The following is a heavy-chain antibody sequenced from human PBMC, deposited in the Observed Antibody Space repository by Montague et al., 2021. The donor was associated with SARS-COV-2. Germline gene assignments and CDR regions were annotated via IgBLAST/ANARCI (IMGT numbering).Heavy chain of an antibody. Sequence: SLRLSCAASGFPFSTFWMTWVRQPPGKGLEWVATITQNGSEKYNVDSVKGRFTISRDNAKKSLSLQMNSLRAEDTAVYYCARDRYYPYWSGYYPPDYWGQGTLVTVAS. CDR3: ARDRYYPYWSGYYPPDY. CDR1: GFPFSTFW. CDR2: ITQNGSEK. J-gene: IGHJ4*02. V-gene: IGHV3-7*03. D-gene: IGHD3-3*01.